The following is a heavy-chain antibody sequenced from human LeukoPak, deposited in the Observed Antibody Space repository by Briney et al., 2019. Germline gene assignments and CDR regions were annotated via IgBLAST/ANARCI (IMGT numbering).Heavy chain of an antibody. CDR1: GFTFSSYS. J-gene: IGHJ4*02. CDR3: ARDVNGFSSTWYEY. D-gene: IGHD6-13*01. CDR2: ISFSSSTI. Sequence: PGGSLRLSCAASGFTFSSYSMNWVRQAPGKGLEWVSYISFSSSTIYYADSVKGRFTISRDNAKNSLYLQMNSLRAEDTALYYCARDVNGFSSTWYEYWGQGTLVTVSS. V-gene: IGHV3-48*01.